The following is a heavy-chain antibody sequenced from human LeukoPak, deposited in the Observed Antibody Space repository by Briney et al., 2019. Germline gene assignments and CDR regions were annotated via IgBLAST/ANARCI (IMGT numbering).Heavy chain of an antibody. CDR2: IAYDGSRA. CDR3: TRYNNDHVDY. V-gene: IGHV3-33*01. CDR1: GFTFGGYG. Sequence: GGSLRLSCAGSGFTFGGYGMHWFRQTPGKGLEWVAVIAYDGSRAFYADSVKGRFTISRDNSKNTLSVQMDDLRPEDRAVYYFTRYNNDHVDYWGQGTLGTVSS. D-gene: IGHD1-14*01. J-gene: IGHJ4*02.